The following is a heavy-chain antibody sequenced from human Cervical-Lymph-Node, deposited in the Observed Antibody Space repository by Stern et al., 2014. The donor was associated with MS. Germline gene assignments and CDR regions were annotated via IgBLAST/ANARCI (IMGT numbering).Heavy chain of an antibody. CDR1: GGSISSYY. CDR2: IYYSGST. Sequence: QVQLVESGPGLVKPSETLSLTCTVSGGSISSYYWRWIRQPPGKGLEWIGYIYYSGSTNYNPSLKSRVTISVDTSKNQFSLKLSSVTAADTAVYYCARGATQAFDPWGQGTLVTVSS. V-gene: IGHV4-59*01. CDR3: ARGATQAFDP. J-gene: IGHJ5*02.